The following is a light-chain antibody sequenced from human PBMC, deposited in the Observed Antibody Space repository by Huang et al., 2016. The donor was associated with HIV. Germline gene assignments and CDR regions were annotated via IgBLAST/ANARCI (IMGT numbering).Light chain of an antibody. CDR2: TAS. J-gene: IGKJ2*01. Sequence: DIQMTQSPSTLSASVGDRVTITCRASQSVGNWLAGYQQKPWQAPNLLIYTASTLQNGVPSRFSGSGSETEFTLTINSLQPDDFATYYCQQYNRFYTFGQGTRLDIK. CDR1: QSVGNW. V-gene: IGKV1-5*03. CDR3: QQYNRFYT.